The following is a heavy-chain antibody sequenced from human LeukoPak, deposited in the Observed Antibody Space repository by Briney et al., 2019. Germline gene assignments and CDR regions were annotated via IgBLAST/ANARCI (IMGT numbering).Heavy chain of an antibody. CDR3: ARLGYYFHSSGYYYVDY. V-gene: IGHV5-51*01. CDR1: GYSFTSYW. D-gene: IGHD3-22*01. CDR2: IYPGDSDT. Sequence: PGESLKISCKGSGYSFTSYWIDWVRQMPGKGLEWMGIIYPGDSDTRYSPSFQGQVTISADKSISTAYLQWSSLKASDTAMYYCARLGYYFHSSGYYYVDYWGQGTLVTVSS. J-gene: IGHJ4*02.